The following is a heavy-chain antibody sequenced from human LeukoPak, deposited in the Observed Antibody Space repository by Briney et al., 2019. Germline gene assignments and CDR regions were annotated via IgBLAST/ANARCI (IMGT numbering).Heavy chain of an antibody. D-gene: IGHD3-22*01. V-gene: IGHV4-34*01. Sequence: SETLSLTCAVYGGSFSGYYWSWIRQPPGKGLEWIGEINHSGSTNYNPSLKSRVTISVDTSKNQFSLKLSSVTAADTAVYYCARGDYYDSSEVWFDPWGQGTLVTVSS. J-gene: IGHJ5*02. CDR3: ARGDYYDSSEVWFDP. CDR2: INHSGST. CDR1: GGSFSGYY.